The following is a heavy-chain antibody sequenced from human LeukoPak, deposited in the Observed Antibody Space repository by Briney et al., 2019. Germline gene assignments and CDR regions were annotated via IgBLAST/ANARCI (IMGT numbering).Heavy chain of an antibody. V-gene: IGHV4-59*08. CDR3: AKYGSMLELWFDP. J-gene: IGHJ5*01. CDR2: IYYSGST. Sequence: SETLSLTCTVSGGSIRSYFWNWIRQPPGKGLEWIGYIYYSGSTNYNPSLKSRVTMSLDTSKNQFSPKLGSVTAADTAVYYCAKYGSMLELWFDPWGQGTLVTVSS. D-gene: IGHD3-10*01. CDR1: GGSIRSYF.